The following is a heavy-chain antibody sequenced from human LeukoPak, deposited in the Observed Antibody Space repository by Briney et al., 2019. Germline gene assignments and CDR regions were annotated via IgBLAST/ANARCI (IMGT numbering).Heavy chain of an antibody. CDR2: IKQDGSEK. CDR1: GFTFSSYW. J-gene: IGHJ4*02. Sequence: GGSLRLSCAASGFTFSSYWMSWVRQAPGKGLEWVANIKQDGSEKYYVDSVKGRFTISRDNAKNSLYLQMNSLRAEDTAVYYCARDTNVEFVEWAPLFVYWGQGTLVTVSS. D-gene: IGHD1-26*01. CDR3: ARDTNVEFVEWAPLFVY. V-gene: IGHV3-7*01.